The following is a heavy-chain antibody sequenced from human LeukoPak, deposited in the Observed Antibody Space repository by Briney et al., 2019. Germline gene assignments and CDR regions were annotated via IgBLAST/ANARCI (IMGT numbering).Heavy chain of an antibody. CDR2: INHRGST. CDR3: ASSVGPTDY. Sequence: SETLSLTCAVYGESLSKYYWTWIRQSPGKGLEWIGEINHRGSTNLNPSLKSRVTLSVDTSKYQFSLKLTSVTAADAAVYYCASSVGPTDYWGQGTLVTVSS. J-gene: IGHJ4*02. CDR1: GESLSKYY. D-gene: IGHD1-26*01. V-gene: IGHV4-34*01.